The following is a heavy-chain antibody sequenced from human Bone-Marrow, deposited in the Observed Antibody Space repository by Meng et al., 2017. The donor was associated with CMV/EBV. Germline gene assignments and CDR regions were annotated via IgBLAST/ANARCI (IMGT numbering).Heavy chain of an antibody. CDR3: VRHIIVVPARGYGVDV. CDR2: IYDTGAT. J-gene: IGHJ6*02. CDR1: GYSISTGYF. D-gene: IGHD2-2*01. Sequence: SETLSLTCTVSGYSISTGYFWGWIRQSPGKGLEWIGIYDTGATYYNPSLKSRVAISVDTSERQFSLKVSAVTAADTAIYYCVRHIIVVPARGYGVDVWGQRTTVTVSS. V-gene: IGHV4-38-2*02.